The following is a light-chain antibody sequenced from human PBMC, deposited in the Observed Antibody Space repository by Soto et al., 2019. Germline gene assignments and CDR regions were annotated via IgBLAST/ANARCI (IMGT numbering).Light chain of an antibody. CDR1: QIVSSN. CDR2: AAS. V-gene: IGKV3-15*01. Sequence: EIAMTQSPATLSVSPGERATLSCRATQIVSSNLAWYLQKPGQAPRPLIYAASTRAAGIPVRFSGSGSGTEFTLTISDVQSEDFGVYYCQQYNNWPPFTFGQGTKLEI. CDR3: QQYNNWPPFT. J-gene: IGKJ2*01.